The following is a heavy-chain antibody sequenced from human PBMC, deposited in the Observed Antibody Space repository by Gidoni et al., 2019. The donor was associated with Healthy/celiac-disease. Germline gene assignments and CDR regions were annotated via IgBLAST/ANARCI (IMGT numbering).Heavy chain of an antibody. V-gene: IGHV3-7*03. J-gene: IGHJ4*02. CDR3: AREAIVAKDSSGWYGY. CDR2: IKQDGSEK. Sequence: EVQLVESGGGLVQPGGSLRLSCAASGFPFSSYWMSWVRQAPGKGLGWVANIKQDGSEKYYVDSVKGRFTISRDNAKNSLYLQMNSLRAEDTAVYYCAREAIVAKDSSGWYGYWGQGTLVTVSS. CDR1: GFPFSSYW. D-gene: IGHD6-19*01.